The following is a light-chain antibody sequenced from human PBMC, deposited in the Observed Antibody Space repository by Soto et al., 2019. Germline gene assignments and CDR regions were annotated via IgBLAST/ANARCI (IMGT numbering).Light chain of an antibody. CDR1: QDISNY. CDR2: DAY. CDR3: QQYDNLPT. J-gene: IGKJ4*01. V-gene: IGKV1-33*01. Sequence: DIQLTHSPDSLSASVGDTVTITCQATQDISNYLNWYQQKPGKAPNLLIYDAYNLEAGVQSSFSGGGSGTDLTLTISSLQPEDSATYYCQQYDNLPTCGGGTKVDIK.